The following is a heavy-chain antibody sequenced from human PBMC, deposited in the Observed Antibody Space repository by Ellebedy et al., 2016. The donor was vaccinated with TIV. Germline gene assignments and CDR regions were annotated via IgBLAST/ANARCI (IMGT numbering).Heavy chain of an antibody. V-gene: IGHV1-46*01. CDR3: ARSGTIVWTYYFEY. J-gene: IGHJ4*02. CDR1: GYSFSNYY. CDR2: FNPRGGGT. Sequence: ASVKVSCXASGYSFSNYYMQWVRQAPGQGLEWMGIFNPRGGGTTYAQRFQGRVTMTGDTSTSTVYLELSSLRSDDTAVYYCARSGTIVWTYYFEYWGQGTLVTVSS. D-gene: IGHD3-10*01.